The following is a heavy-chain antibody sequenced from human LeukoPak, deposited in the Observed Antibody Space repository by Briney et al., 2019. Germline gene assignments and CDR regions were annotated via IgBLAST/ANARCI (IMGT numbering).Heavy chain of an antibody. Sequence: PSETLSLTCTVSGGSISSYYWSWIRQPPGKGLEWIGYIYSSGSTYYNPPLKSRVTISVDTSKNQFSLKLRSVTAADTAVYYCARHRPTGIDYWGQGTLVTVSS. CDR1: GGSISSYY. V-gene: IGHV4-59*04. J-gene: IGHJ4*02. D-gene: IGHD6-13*01. CDR3: ARHRPTGIDY. CDR2: IYSSGST.